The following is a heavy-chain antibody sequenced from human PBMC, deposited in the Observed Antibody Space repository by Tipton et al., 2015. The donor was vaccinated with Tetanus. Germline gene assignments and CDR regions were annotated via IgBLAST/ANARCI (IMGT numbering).Heavy chain of an antibody. D-gene: IGHD2-15*01. J-gene: IGHJ4*02. CDR3: AREADCSGGSCFSGDFDN. Sequence: SLRLSCAASGFIFSSYGIHWVRQAPGKGLEWVAVSWYDGTDTDYADSVKGRFTLSRNNSKNSLYLQMNSLKVEDTAVYYCAREADCSGGSCFSGDFDNWGQGTQVTVSS. CDR1: GFIFSSYG. V-gene: IGHV3-33*01. CDR2: SWYDGTDT.